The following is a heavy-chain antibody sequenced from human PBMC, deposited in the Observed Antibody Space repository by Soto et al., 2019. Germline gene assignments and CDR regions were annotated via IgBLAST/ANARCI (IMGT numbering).Heavy chain of an antibody. CDR3: ARGGDYYYGLDV. CDR2: ISAFNGQT. V-gene: IGHV1-18*01. CDR1: GYTFTSYG. J-gene: IGHJ6*02. Sequence: GASVKVSCKTSGYTFTSYGVSWVRQAPGQGLEWMGWISAFNGQTNYIQKVQGRVTLTTEASTSTAYMELRSLRSDDTAVYYCARGGDYYYGLDVCGQGTTVTVSS. D-gene: IGHD3-16*01.